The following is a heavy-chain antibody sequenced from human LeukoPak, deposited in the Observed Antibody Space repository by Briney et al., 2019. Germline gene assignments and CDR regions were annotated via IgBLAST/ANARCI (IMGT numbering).Heavy chain of an antibody. CDR1: GFTFSSYA. CDR2: ISGSGGST. J-gene: IGHJ5*02. Sequence: PGGSLRLSCAASGFTFSSYAMSWVRQAPGKGLEWVSAISGSGGSTYYADSVKGRFTISRDNSKNTLYLQMNSLRAEDTAVYYCAKDYDFWSGQPYNWFDPWGQGTLVTVSS. CDR3: AKDYDFWSGQPYNWFDP. V-gene: IGHV3-23*01. D-gene: IGHD3-3*01.